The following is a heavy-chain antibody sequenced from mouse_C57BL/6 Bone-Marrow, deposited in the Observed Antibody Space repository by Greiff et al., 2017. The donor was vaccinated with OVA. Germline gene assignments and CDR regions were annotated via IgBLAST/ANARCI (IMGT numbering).Heavy chain of an antibody. Sequence: EVMLVESGGGLVQSGRSLRLSCATSGFTFSDFYMEWVRQAPGKGLEWIAASRNKANDYTTAYSASVNGRFIVSRATAQSILYLQMNALRAEDAANYYCAREDYYWYFDFGGRGTTITVTS. J-gene: IGHJ1*03. D-gene: IGHD2-4*01. CDR2: SRNKANDYTT. V-gene: IGHV7-1*01. CDR1: GFTFSDFY. CDR3: AREDYYWYFDF.